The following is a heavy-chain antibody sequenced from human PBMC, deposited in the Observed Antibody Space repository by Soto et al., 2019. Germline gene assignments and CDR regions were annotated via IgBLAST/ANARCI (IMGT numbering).Heavy chain of an antibody. CDR1: GYSFTNYW. D-gene: IGHD2-2*02. Sequence: PGESLKISCKGSGYSFTNYWIGWVRQMPGKGLEWMGIIYPGDSNTRYSPSFQGQVTISSDKSISTAYLQWSSLKASDTAMYSCARQGFCTSTSCYTVDYWGQGTRGTVSP. J-gene: IGHJ4*02. V-gene: IGHV5-51*01. CDR3: ARQGFCTSTSCYTVDY. CDR2: IYPGDSNT.